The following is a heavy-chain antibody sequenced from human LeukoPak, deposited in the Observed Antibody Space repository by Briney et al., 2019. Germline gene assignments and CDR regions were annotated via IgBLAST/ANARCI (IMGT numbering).Heavy chain of an antibody. CDR2: ISSSGSTI. D-gene: IGHD3-22*01. V-gene: IGHV3-11*01. CDR1: GFTFSDYY. Sequence: GGSLRLSCAASGFTFSDYYMSWIRQAPGKGLEWVSYISSSGSTIYYADSVKGRFTISRDNAKNSLYLQMNSLRAEDTAVYYCARDRSYYYDSSGSLRYWGQGTLVTVSS. J-gene: IGHJ4*02. CDR3: ARDRSYYYDSSGSLRY.